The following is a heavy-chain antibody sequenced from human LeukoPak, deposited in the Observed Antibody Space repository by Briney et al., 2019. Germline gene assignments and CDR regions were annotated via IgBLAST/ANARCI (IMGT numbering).Heavy chain of an antibody. V-gene: IGHV4-39*07. J-gene: IGHJ6*03. CDR3: ARGGYGDYRVSYYYYYMDV. Sequence: SETLSLTCTVSGGSISSSSYYWGWIRQPPGKGLEWIVSIYYSGSTYYNPSLKSRVTISVDTSKNQFSLKLSSVTAADTAVYYCARGGYGDYRVSYYYYYMDVWGKGTTVTVSS. CDR2: IYYSGST. CDR1: GGSISSSSYY. D-gene: IGHD4-17*01.